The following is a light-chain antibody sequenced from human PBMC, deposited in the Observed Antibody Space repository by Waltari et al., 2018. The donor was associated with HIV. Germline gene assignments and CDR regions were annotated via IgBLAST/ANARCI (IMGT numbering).Light chain of an antibody. CDR1: QSVSSN. CDR3: QHYNNWLRT. CDR2: AAS. J-gene: IGKJ1*01. V-gene: IGKV3-15*01. Sequence: EIVMTQSPVTLSVSPGERATLSCRASQSVSSNLAWYQQKPGQAPTLLSYAASTRATGIPARFSGSGSGTEFTLTISSLRSEDFAVYYCQHYNNWLRTFGQGTKVEIK.